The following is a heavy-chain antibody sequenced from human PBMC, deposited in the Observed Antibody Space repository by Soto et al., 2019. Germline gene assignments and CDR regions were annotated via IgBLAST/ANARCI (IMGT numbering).Heavy chain of an antibody. J-gene: IGHJ2*01. Sequence: QDQLVQSGAEVKKPGSSVKVSCKASGGTFSSHTFSWVRQAPGQGLDWMGRIIPALGTATYAQKFQGRVTITADESATTVYMDLNSLRSEDTAVYYCARPDFGDYWYFDLWGRGTLVTVSS. CDR2: IIPALGTA. V-gene: IGHV1-69*08. CDR1: GGTFSSHT. D-gene: IGHD4-17*01. CDR3: ARPDFGDYWYFDL.